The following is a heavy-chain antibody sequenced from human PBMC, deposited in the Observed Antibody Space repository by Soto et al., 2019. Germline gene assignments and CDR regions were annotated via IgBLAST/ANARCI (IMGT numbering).Heavy chain of an antibody. D-gene: IGHD3-3*01. J-gene: IGHJ4*02. Sequence: SETLSLTCTVSGGTISSYYWSWIRQPPGKGLEWIGYIYYSGSTNYNPSLKRRVTISVDTSKNQFSLKLSSVTAADTAVYYCARGLSGSYDFWSGSFDYWGQGTLVTVSS. CDR1: GGTISSYY. CDR2: IYYSGST. V-gene: IGHV4-59*01. CDR3: ARGLSGSYDFWSGSFDY.